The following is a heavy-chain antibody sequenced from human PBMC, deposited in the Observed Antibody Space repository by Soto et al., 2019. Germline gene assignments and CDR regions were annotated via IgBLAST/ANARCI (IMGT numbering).Heavy chain of an antibody. Sequence: QVQLVQSGAEVKKPGASVKVSCKASGYTFTSYGISWVRQAPGQGLEWMGWISAYNGNTNYAQKLQGRVTMTTDTSTSTAYMELRSLRSDDTAVYYCAKSFHPALLLWFGDDYYYGMDVWGQGTTVTVSS. D-gene: IGHD3-10*01. CDR2: ISAYNGNT. CDR3: AKSFHPALLLWFGDDYYYGMDV. V-gene: IGHV1-18*01. J-gene: IGHJ6*02. CDR1: GYTFTSYG.